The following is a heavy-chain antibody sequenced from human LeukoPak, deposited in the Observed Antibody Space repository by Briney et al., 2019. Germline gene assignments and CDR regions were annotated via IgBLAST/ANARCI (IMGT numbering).Heavy chain of an antibody. J-gene: IGHJ4*02. V-gene: IGHV3-30*04. CDR1: GFTFSNFA. D-gene: IGHD2-8*01. CDR3: ARAPVYGAAYYFDY. CDR2: VSYDGSYK. Sequence: GRSLRLSCAATGFTFSNFAMHWVRQAPGKGLEWVAVVSYDGSYKYYADSVKGRFTISRDNSKNTLYLQMNSLRAEDTAVYYCARAPVYGAAYYFDYWGQGTLVTVSS.